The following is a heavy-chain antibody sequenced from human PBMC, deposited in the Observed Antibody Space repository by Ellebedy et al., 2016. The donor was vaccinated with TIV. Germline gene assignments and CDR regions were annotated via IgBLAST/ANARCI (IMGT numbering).Heavy chain of an antibody. CDR1: GLTFSSYW. Sequence: GGSLRLXCAASGLTFSSYWMSWVRQAPGKGLEWVANIKQDGSEKYYVDSVKGRFTISRDNAKNSLDLQMNSLRAEDTAVYYCARGAMSGGAFDIWGQGTMVTVSS. D-gene: IGHD2-2*01. V-gene: IGHV3-7*01. CDR2: IKQDGSEK. J-gene: IGHJ3*02. CDR3: ARGAMSGGAFDI.